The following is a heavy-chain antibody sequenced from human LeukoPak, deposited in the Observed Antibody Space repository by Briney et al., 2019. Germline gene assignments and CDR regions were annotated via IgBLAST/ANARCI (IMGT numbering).Heavy chain of an antibody. D-gene: IGHD3-22*01. V-gene: IGHV1-18*01. Sequence: ASVKVSCKASGYTFTSYGISWVRQAPGQGLEWMGWISAYNGNTNYAQKLQGRVTMTTDTSTSTAYMELRSLRSDDTAVYYCARARRDSSGYSYYYMDVWGKGTTVTISS. CDR1: GYTFTSYG. J-gene: IGHJ6*03. CDR2: ISAYNGNT. CDR3: ARARRDSSGYSYYYMDV.